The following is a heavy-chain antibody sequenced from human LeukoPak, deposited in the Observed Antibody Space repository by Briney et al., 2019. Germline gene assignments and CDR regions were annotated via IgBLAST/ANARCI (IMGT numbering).Heavy chain of an antibody. CDR1: GFTFSSYA. CDR3: ARGPSYSSGWYSGRWFDP. Sequence: GRSLRLSCAASGFTFSSYAMHWVRQAPGKGLEWVAVVSYEGTNKYYADSVKGRFTISRDNSKSTLYLQMNSLRAEDTAMYYCARGPSYSSGWYSGRWFDPWGQGTLVTVSS. CDR2: VSYEGTNK. D-gene: IGHD6-19*01. V-gene: IGHV3-30-3*01. J-gene: IGHJ5*02.